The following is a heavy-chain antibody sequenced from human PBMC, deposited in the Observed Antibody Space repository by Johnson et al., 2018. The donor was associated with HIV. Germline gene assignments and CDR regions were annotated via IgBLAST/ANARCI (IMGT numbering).Heavy chain of an antibody. D-gene: IGHD1-26*01. CDR3: ARGGYSGSYWGPGAFDI. CDR1: GFTFSSYA. Sequence: QVQLVESGGGVVQPGRSLRLSCAASGFTFSSYAMHWVRQAPGKGLEWVTVISYDGSNKYYADSVQGRFTISRDTSKNTLYLQMNSLRAEDTAVYYCARGGYSGSYWGPGAFDIWGQGTMVTVSS. V-gene: IGHV3-30-3*01. J-gene: IGHJ3*02. CDR2: ISYDGSNK.